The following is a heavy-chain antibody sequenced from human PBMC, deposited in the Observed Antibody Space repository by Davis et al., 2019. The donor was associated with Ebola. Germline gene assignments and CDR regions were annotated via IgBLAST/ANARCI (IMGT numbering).Heavy chain of an antibody. CDR1: GFTFDDYA. V-gene: IGHV3-9*01. Sequence: SLKISCAASGFTFDDYAMHWVRQAPGKGLEWVSGISWNSGSIGYADSVKGRFTISRDNAKNSLYLQMNSLRAEDTAVYYCTSGITGTRGDYWGQGTLVTVSS. J-gene: IGHJ4*02. D-gene: IGHD1-20*01. CDR2: ISWNSGSI. CDR3: TSGITGTRGDY.